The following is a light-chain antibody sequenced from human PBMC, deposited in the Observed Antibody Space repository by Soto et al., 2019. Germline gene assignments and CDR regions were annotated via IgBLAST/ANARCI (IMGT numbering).Light chain of an antibody. J-gene: IGKJ4*01. CDR2: GAP. V-gene: IGKV3-15*01. CDR3: QQYHNWPPVT. Sequence: EIVMTQSPATLSVSPGDRATLSCRASQSVGSSLAWYQQKPGQPPRLLIYGAPARATGIPARFSGSGSGTEFTLTISSLQSEDFAVYYCQQYHNWPPVTFGGGTKVEIK. CDR1: QSVGSS.